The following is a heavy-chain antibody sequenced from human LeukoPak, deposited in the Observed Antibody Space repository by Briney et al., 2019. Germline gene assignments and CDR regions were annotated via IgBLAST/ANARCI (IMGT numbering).Heavy chain of an antibody. J-gene: IGHJ3*02. D-gene: IGHD4-17*01. Sequence: GGSLRHSCAASAFTFIDHGMDGVRQAPGRGLEWVSLISGDGGSKYYEDTVKGRFTNSRDHSKNSLYLQMNSLRTEDTALYYCATGLLNYGAYGIDAFDIWGQGTMVTVSS. CDR3: ATGLLNYGAYGIDAFDI. CDR1: AFTFIDHG. CDR2: ISGDGGSK. V-gene: IGHV3-43*02.